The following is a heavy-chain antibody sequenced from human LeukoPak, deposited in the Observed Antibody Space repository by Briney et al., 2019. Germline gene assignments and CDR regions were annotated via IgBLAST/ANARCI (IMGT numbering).Heavy chain of an antibody. J-gene: IGHJ4*02. Sequence: SETLSLTCIVSGYSITSGYHWGWIRQTPGKGLEWIGTMYHSGNINYNPSLKSRVTVSVDTSKNQFSLKLSSVTAADTAVYYCARGGGSYYWGQGTLVTVSS. CDR1: GYSITSGYH. CDR3: ARGGGSYY. D-gene: IGHD1-26*01. V-gene: IGHV4-38-2*02. CDR2: MYHSGNI.